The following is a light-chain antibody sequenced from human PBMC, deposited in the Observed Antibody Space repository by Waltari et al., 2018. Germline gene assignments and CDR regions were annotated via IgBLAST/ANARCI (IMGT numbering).Light chain of an antibody. CDR1: ALPKHY. CDR3: QSADGSGAYRA. J-gene: IGLJ2*01. CDR2: KDT. V-gene: IGLV3-25*03. Sequence: SYRLTQPPSVSVPPGQTARITCSGPALPKHYSSWYQQKAGQAPVLVIYKDTERASGIPERFSGSSSGTTVTLTIRGAQAEDEADYYCQSADGSGAYRAFGGGTKLTVL.